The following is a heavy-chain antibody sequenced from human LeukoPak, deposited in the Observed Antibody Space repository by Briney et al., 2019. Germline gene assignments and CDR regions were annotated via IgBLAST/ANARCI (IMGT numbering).Heavy chain of an antibody. V-gene: IGHV4-38-2*01. J-gene: IGHJ2*01. D-gene: IGHD2-2*01. CDR2: IYHSGST. Sequence: PSETPSLTCAVSGYSISSGYYWGWIRPPPGKGLEWIGSIYHSGSTYYNPSLKRRVTISVDTSKNQFSLKLSSVTAADTAVYYCASYGCSSTSCYGPPDLWGRGTLVTVSS. CDR3: ASYGCSSTSCYGPPDL. CDR1: GYSISSGYY.